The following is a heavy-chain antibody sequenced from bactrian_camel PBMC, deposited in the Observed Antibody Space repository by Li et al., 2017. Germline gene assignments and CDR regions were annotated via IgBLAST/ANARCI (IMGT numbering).Heavy chain of an antibody. CDR1: GYTVGSCD. D-gene: IGHD2*01. V-gene: IGHV3S53*01. Sequence: VQLVESGGGSVQAGGSLKLSCSASGYTVGSCDMAWYRQAPGKERELVSSITHDGTTTYSDSVKGRFTISRDDAKNTVYLQMNSLKTEDTAMYYCTKANSGGDYYFREYYASDLASQGTQVTVS. CDR2: ITHDGTT. J-gene: IGHJ4*01.